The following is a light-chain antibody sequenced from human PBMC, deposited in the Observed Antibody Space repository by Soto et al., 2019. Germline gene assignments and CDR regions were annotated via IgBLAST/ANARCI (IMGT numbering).Light chain of an antibody. CDR2: SSS. CDR3: QQSYSAPIT. Sequence: DIVMTQSPDSLAVSLGERATINCKSSQSLLCSSNDKNFLAWYKQKPGQPPKLLIYSSSTRESGVPDRFSGSGSGTDFTLTISSLQAEDVAVYYCQQSYSAPITFGQGTRLEIK. CDR1: QSLLCSSNDKNF. V-gene: IGKV4-1*01. J-gene: IGKJ5*01.